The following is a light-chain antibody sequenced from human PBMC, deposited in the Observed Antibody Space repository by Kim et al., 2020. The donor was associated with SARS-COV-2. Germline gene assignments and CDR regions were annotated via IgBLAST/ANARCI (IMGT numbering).Light chain of an antibody. J-gene: IGKJ1*01. Sequence: EIVLTQSPATLSVPPGERATLSCRASQNIITNLAWYQQKPGQAPRLLIYGASTRATGIPGRFSGSGSGTEFTLTISSLQSADFAVYYCQQYKNWPPTWTFGQGTKVDIK. V-gene: IGKV3-15*01. CDR2: GAS. CDR1: QNIITN. CDR3: QQYKNWPPTWT.